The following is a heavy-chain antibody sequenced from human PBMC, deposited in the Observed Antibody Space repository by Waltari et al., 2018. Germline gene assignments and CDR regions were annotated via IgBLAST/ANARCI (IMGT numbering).Heavy chain of an antibody. CDR2: ISFDGATT. D-gene: IGHD2-8*01. J-gene: IGHJ4*02. Sequence: EVQLVESGGDLVQPGGSLRLSCAASGFTFSDYWMHWVRQAPGKGLVWVSRISFDGATTTYAESVKGRFTISRDNAKSTLYLQMNSLRVEDTAVYYCAREGIPPNEYFDYWGRGTLVTVSS. V-gene: IGHV3-74*01. CDR1: GFTFSDYW. CDR3: AREGIPPNEYFDY.